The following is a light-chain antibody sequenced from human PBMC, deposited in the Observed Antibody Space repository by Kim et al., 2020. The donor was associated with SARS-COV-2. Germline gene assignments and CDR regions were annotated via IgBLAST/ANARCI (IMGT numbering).Light chain of an antibody. V-gene: IGLV3-21*04. CDR1: NIGSKS. Sequence: SYELTQPPSVSVAPGKTARITCGGNNIGSKSVHWYQQKPGQAPVLVIYYDSDRPSWIPERFSGPNSGNTATLTISRVEAGDEADYYCQVWDSSSDHPLFG. J-gene: IGLJ3*02. CDR3: QVWDSSSDHPL. CDR2: YDS.